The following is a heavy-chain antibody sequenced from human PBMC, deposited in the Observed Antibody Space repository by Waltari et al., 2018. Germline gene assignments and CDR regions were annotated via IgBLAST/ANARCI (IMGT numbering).Heavy chain of an antibody. V-gene: IGHV4-34*01. CDR2: INHSRST. CDR3: ARVWNYVDY. Sequence: QVQLQQWGAGLLKPSETLSLTCAAYGGSFSGYYWSWIRQPPGKGLEWIGEINHSRSTNYNPSLKSRVTISVDTSKNQFSLKLSSVTAADTAVYYCARVWNYVDYWGQGTLVTVSS. D-gene: IGHD1-1*01. CDR1: GGSFSGYY. J-gene: IGHJ4*02.